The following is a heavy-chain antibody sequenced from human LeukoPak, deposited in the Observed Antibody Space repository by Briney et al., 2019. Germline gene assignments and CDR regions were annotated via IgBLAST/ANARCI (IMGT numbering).Heavy chain of an antibody. CDR3: ARDYGSGWYVDY. CDR2: ISSSGSTI. J-gene: IGHJ4*02. V-gene: IGHV3-11*04. CDR1: GFTFRDYY. D-gene: IGHD6-19*01. Sequence: GGSLRLSCAASGFTFRDYYMSWIRQAPGKGLEWVSYISSSGSTIYYTDPVKGRFTISRDNAKNSLYLQMSSLTAEDTAVYYCARDYGSGWYVDYWGQGTLVTVSS.